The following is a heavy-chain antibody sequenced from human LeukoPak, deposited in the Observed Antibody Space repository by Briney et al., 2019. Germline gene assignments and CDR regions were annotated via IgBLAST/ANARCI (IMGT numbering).Heavy chain of an antibody. CDR1: EFDLSSHA. J-gene: IGHJ4*02. CDR2: ISISGSKT. V-gene: IGHV3-23*01. Sequence: GGSLRLSCAASEFDLSSHAMTWVRQAPGKGLEWVSAISISGSKTYYADSVKGRFTISRDNSKNTLYLQMNSLRAEDTAVYYCANKIRPSDYWGQGTQVTVSS. CDR3: ANKIRPSDY. D-gene: IGHD4-17*01.